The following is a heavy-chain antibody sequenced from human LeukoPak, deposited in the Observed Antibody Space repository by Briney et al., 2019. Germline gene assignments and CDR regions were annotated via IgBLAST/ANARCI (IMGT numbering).Heavy chain of an antibody. J-gene: IGHJ4*02. Sequence: PSETLSLTCTVSGYSISIRYYWSWIRQPPGKGLEWIGYIYDSGSTYYNPSLKSRVTISVDRSKNQFSLKLSSVTAADTAVYYCARVPSWEPPYHFDYWGQGTLVTVSS. CDR2: IYDSGST. D-gene: IGHD1-26*01. CDR3: ARVPSWEPPYHFDY. V-gene: IGHV4-38-2*02. CDR1: GYSISIRYY.